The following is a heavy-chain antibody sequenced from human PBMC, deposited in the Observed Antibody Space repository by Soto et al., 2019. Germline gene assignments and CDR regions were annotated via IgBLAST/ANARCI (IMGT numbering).Heavy chain of an antibody. V-gene: IGHV3-30-3*02. D-gene: IGHD7-27*01. Sequence: QVQLVESGGGVVQPGRSLRLSCAASGFSFSISPMHWVRQAPGKGPEWVAIISYDGTNKFYADSVKGRFTISRDNSKSTLYLQVDSLRPEDAAVYYCSKDPKTSGGQHWAFNYFDAWGPGTLVSVAS. CDR2: ISYDGTNK. J-gene: IGHJ5*02. CDR1: GFSFSISP. CDR3: SKDPKTSGGQHWAFNYFDA.